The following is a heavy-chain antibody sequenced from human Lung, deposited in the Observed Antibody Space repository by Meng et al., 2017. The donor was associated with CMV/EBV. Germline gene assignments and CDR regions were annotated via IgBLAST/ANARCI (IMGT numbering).Heavy chain of an antibody. J-gene: IGHJ5*02. D-gene: IGHD5-24*01. CDR1: GFTFASYS. V-gene: IGHV3-21*06. CDR3: ARDPNLRDRGWLDP. Sequence: ASGFTFASYSMNWVRQAPGKVLEWVSSISDNSGDIYYADSVKGRFTISRDNAKNSLYLQMNSLRVEDTAVYYCARDPNLRDRGWLDPWGQGTLVTVSS. CDR2: ISDNSGDI.